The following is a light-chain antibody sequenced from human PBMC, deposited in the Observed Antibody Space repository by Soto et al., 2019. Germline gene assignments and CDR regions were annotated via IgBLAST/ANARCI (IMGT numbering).Light chain of an antibody. CDR1: QSVSSNY. V-gene: IGKV3-20*01. CDR2: GAS. Sequence: EIVLTQSPGTLSLSPGERATLSCRASQSVSSNYLAWYQQKPGQAPRLLIYGASSRATGIPDRSSGSGSGTEFTLTISSLQSEDFAVYYCLHYNDWPRWTFGQGTKVDIK. CDR3: LHYNDWPRWT. J-gene: IGKJ1*01.